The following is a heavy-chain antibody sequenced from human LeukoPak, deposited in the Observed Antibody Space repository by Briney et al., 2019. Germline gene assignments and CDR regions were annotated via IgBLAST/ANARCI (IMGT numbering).Heavy chain of an antibody. CDR2: INAGNGNT. V-gene: IGHV1-3*01. Sequence: EASVKVSCKASGYTFTSYAMHWVRQAPGQRLEWMGWINAGNGNTKYSQKFQGRVTITRDTSASTAYMELSSLRSEDTAVYYCAREAVGSSSWYDYWGQGTLVTVSS. CDR3: AREAVGSSSWYDY. J-gene: IGHJ4*02. D-gene: IGHD6-13*01. CDR1: GYTFTSYA.